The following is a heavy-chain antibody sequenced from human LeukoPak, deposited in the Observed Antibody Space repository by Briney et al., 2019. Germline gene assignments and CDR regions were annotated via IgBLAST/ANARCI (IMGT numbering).Heavy chain of an antibody. CDR1: GFTFDDYG. CDR2: INWNGGST. V-gene: IGHV3-20*01. CDR3: ARDTSSGWTRAFDI. D-gene: IGHD6-19*01. J-gene: IGHJ3*02. Sequence: GGSLRLSCAASGFTFDDYGMSWVRQAPGKGLEWVSGINWNGGSTGYADSVKGRFTISRDNAKNSLYLQMNSLRAEDTALYHCARDTSSGWTRAFDIWGQGTMVTVSS.